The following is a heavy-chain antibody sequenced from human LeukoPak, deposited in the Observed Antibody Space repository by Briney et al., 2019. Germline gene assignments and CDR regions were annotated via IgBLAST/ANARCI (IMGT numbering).Heavy chain of an antibody. CDR1: GFIFSGYW. V-gene: IGHV3-7*01. J-gene: IGHJ6*02. CDR3: ARGRYCSGGSCYSSGVPYYYYGMDV. D-gene: IGHD2-15*01. Sequence: PGGSLRLSCAASGFIFSGYWMSWVRQAPGKGLEWVANIKQDGSEKYYVDSVKGRFTISRDNAKNSLYLQMNGLRAEDTAVYYCARGRYCSGGSCYSSGVPYYYYGMDVWGHGATVTVSS. CDR2: IKQDGSEK.